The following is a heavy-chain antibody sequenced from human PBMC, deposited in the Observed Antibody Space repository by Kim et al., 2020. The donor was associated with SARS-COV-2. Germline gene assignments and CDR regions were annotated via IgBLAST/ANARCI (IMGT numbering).Heavy chain of an antibody. D-gene: IGHD3-22*01. CDR2: IKSKTDGGTT. Sequence: GGSLRLSCAASGFTFSNAWMSWVRQAPGKGLEWVGRIKSKTDGGTTDYAAPVKGRFTISRDDSKNTLYLQMNSLKTEDTAVYYCTTDPSSDYYYDSSGGGYWGQGTLVTVSS. CDR3: TTDPSSDYYYDSSGGGY. V-gene: IGHV3-15*01. CDR1: GFTFSNAW. J-gene: IGHJ4*02.